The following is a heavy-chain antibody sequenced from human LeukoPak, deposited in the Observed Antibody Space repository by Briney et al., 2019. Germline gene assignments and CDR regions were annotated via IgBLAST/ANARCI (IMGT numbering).Heavy chain of an antibody. CDR2: IYYSGST. CDR1: GGSISSYY. D-gene: IGHD3-3*01. V-gene: IGHV4-59*01. J-gene: IGHJ5*02. CDR3: ARVGEVWSGYPNWFDP. Sequence: SETLSLTCTVSGGSISSYYWSWIQQPPGKGLEWIGYIYYSGSTNYNPSLKSRVTISVDTSKNQFSLKLSSVTAADTAVYYCARVGEVWSGYPNWFDPWGQGTLVTVSS.